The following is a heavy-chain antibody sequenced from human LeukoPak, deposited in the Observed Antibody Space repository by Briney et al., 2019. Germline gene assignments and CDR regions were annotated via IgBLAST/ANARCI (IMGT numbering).Heavy chain of an antibody. D-gene: IGHD1-1*01. CDR2: ISGSGGST. V-gene: IGHV3-23*01. CDR3: AKETQLTVSALFDY. J-gene: IGHJ4*02. CDR1: GFTFNNYA. Sequence: GGSLRLSCAASGFTFNNYAMSWVRQAPGKVLEWVSAISGSGGSTFYADSVKGRFTISRDSSKNTLFLQVNSLRAEDTAVYCCAKETQLTVSALFDYWGQGTLVTVSS.